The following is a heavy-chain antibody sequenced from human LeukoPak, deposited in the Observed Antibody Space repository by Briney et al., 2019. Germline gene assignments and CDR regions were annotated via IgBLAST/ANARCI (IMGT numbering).Heavy chain of an antibody. CDR1: GFTFSNYG. J-gene: IGHJ4*02. CDR3: AKEQDLVGTTSYFGR. Sequence: GGSLRLSCAASGFTFSNYGIHWVRQAPGKGLEWVAFIRNDCSDKYYADSVRGRFTISRDNSKNTVYLQMNSLRAEDTAVYYCAKEQDLVGTTSYFGRWGQGTLVTVSS. D-gene: IGHD1-26*01. V-gene: IGHV3-30*02. CDR2: IRNDCSDK.